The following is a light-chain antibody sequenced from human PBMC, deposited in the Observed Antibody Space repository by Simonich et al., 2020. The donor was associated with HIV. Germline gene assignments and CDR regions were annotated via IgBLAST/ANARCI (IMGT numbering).Light chain of an antibody. J-gene: IGKJ1*01. V-gene: IGKV4-1*01. CDR3: RQYYSSPWT. CDR1: QSVLYSSNNKNY. CDR2: WAS. Sequence: DIVMTQSPDSLAVSLGERATINCKSSQSVLYSSNNKNYLAWYQQKPGQPPKLLIYWASIRESGVPDRISGSGSGTDFTLTISSLQAEDVAVYYCRQYYSSPWTFGQGTKVEIK.